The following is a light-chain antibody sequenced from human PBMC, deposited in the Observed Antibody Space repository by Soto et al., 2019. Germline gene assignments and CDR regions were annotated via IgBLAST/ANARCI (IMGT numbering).Light chain of an antibody. J-gene: IGKJ4*01. CDR2: TAS. V-gene: IGKV1-39*01. CDR1: QSISRY. Sequence: DIQMTQSPSSLSATVGDRITITCRASQSISRYLNWYQQKPGKAPKLLIYTASSLQRGVPLRISGSGSGTDFTLTISSLQPEHFATYYCQQSYSTPLTFGGGTKVEIK. CDR3: QQSYSTPLT.